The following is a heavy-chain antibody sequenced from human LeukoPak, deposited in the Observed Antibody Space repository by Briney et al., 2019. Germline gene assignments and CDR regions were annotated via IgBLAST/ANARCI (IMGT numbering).Heavy chain of an antibody. D-gene: IGHD2-2*01. CDR1: GGSISSYY. J-gene: IGHJ6*03. V-gene: IGHV4-59*08. CDR3: AGTLVVPAAMGYYYYMDV. Sequence: SETLSLTCTVSGGSISSYYWSWIRQPPGKGLEWIGYIYYSGSTNYNPSLKSRVTISVDTSKNQFTLKLSSVTAADTAVYYCAGTLVVPAAMGYYYYMDVWGKGTTVTVSS. CDR2: IYYSGST.